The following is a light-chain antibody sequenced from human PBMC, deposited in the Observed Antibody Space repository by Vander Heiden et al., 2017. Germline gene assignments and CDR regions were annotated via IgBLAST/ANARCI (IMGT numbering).Light chain of an antibody. CDR2: DAS. CDR3: QRRNGSPLT. Sequence: IVLTHSLAPLSLSPGERATLSCRASQNIGIDLAWYQHKPGQAPRLIIADASDRATGIPARFSGGGSAKDFTLTISSLEPEDVAVYCCQRRNGSPLTFGGGTKMDIK. V-gene: IGKV3-11*01. J-gene: IGKJ4*01. CDR1: QNIGID.